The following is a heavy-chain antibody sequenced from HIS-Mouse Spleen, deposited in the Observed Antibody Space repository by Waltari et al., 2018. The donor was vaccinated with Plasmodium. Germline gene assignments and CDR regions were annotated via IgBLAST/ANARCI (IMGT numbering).Heavy chain of an antibody. CDR2: IYYSGST. J-gene: IGHJ4*02. V-gene: IGHV4-59*08. D-gene: IGHD5-18*01. CDR1: GGSISRYS. CDR3: ARLRYSYGYFDY. Sequence: QVQLQESGPGLVKPSETLSLTCTVSGGSISRYSWSWTRQPPGKGLEWIGYIYYSGSTNYNPSLKSRVTISVDTSKNQFSLKLSSVTAADTAVYYCARLRYSYGYFDYWGQGTLVTVSS.